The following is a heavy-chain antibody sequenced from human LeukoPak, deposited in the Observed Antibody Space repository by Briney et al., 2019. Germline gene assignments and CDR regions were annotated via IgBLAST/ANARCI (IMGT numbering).Heavy chain of an antibody. CDR2: ISSSGTTI. CDR3: AKDKRGSSGWYDH. CDR1: GFTVSSNY. D-gene: IGHD6-19*01. J-gene: IGHJ5*02. Sequence: GGSLRLSCAASGFTVSSNYMSWVRQAPGKGLEWVSYISSSGTTIYYADSVKGRFTISRDNAKNSLYLQMNSLRAEDTAVYYCAKDKRGSSGWYDHWGQGTLVIVSS. V-gene: IGHV3-11*04.